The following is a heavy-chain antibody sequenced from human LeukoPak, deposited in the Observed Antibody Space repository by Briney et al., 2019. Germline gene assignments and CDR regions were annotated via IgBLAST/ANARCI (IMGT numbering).Heavy chain of an antibody. V-gene: IGHV4-61*08. CDR3: AKTYSSSWHNWYFDL. CDR1: GGSISSGDYY. J-gene: IGHJ2*01. CDR2: ISYSGST. Sequence: SQTLSLTCTVSGGSISSGDYYWSWIRQPPGKGLEWIGYISYSGSTNYNPSLKSRVTISVDTSKNQFSLKLSSATAADTAVYYCAKTYSSSWHNWYFDLWGRGTLVTVSS. D-gene: IGHD6-13*01.